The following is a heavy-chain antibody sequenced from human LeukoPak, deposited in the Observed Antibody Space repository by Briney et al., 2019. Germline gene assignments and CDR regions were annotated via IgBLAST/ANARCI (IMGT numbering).Heavy chain of an antibody. CDR3: ARDLDSGSYFPTDY. Sequence: SVKVSCKASGGTFSSYTISWVRQAPGQGLEWMGRIIPILGIANYAQKFQGRVTITADKSTSTAYMELSSLRSEDTAVYYCARDLDSGSYFPTDYWGQGTLVTASS. D-gene: IGHD1-26*01. CDR1: GGTFSSYT. V-gene: IGHV1-69*04. CDR2: IIPILGIA. J-gene: IGHJ4*02.